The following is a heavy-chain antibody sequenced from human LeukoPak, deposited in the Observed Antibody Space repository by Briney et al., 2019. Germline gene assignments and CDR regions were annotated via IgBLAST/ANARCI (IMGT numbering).Heavy chain of an antibody. Sequence: SETLSLTCTVSGGSISSYYWSWIRQPPGKGLEWIGYIYYSGSTNYNPSLKSRVTISVDTSKNQFSLKLSSVTAADTAVYYCASPTGTYDAFDIWGQGTMVTVSS. D-gene: IGHD2-8*02. CDR3: ASPTGTYDAFDI. CDR2: IYYSGST. J-gene: IGHJ3*02. CDR1: GGSISSYY. V-gene: IGHV4-59*12.